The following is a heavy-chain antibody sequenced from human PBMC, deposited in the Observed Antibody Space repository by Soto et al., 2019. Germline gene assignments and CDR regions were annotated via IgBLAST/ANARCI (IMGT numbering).Heavy chain of an antibody. CDR1: GDSFTSYW. CDR3: ARRYGSGSYCRAYYYMDV. D-gene: IGHD3-10*01. Sequence: GESVKISGKGSGDSFTSYWSGWVRQMPGKGLEWMGIIYPGDSDTRYSPSFQGQVTISADKSISTAYLQWSSLKASDTAMYYCARRYGSGSYCRAYYYMDVWGKGTTVTVSS. CDR2: IYPGDSDT. V-gene: IGHV5-51*01. J-gene: IGHJ6*03.